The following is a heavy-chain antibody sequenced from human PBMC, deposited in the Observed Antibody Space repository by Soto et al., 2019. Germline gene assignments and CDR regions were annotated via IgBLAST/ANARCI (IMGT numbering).Heavy chain of an antibody. Sequence: EVQLVESGGGLVKPGGSLRLSCAASGFTFSSYSMNWVRQAPGKGLEWVSSISSSSSYIYYADSVKGRFTISRDNAKNSLYLQMNSLRAEDTAVYYCARVVVDSVYGMAVWGQGTTVTVSS. D-gene: IGHD1-26*01. CDR2: ISSSSSYI. J-gene: IGHJ6*02. CDR1: GFTFSSYS. CDR3: ARVVVDSVYGMAV. V-gene: IGHV3-21*01.